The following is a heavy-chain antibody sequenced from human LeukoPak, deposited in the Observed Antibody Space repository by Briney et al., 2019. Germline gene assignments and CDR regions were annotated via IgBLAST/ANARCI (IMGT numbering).Heavy chain of an antibody. CDR1: GFTFSSYA. Sequence: GGSLRLSCAASGFTFSSYAMHWVRQAPGKGLEWVAVISYDGSNKYYADSVKGRFTISRDNSKNTLYLQMNSLRAEDTAVYYCARDGDEVGATPGSYLDYWGQGTLVTVSS. D-gene: IGHD1-26*01. CDR2: ISYDGSNK. J-gene: IGHJ4*02. CDR3: ARDGDEVGATPGSYLDY. V-gene: IGHV3-30-3*01.